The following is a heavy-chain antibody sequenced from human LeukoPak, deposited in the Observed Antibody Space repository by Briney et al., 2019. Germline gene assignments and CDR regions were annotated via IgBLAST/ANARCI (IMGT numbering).Heavy chain of an antibody. CDR1: GLTFSSYG. V-gene: IGHV3-30*18. J-gene: IGHJ6*04. CDR2: ISYDGSNK. Sequence: GRSLRLSCAVSGLTFSSYGMHWVRQAPGKGLEWVAVISYDGSNKYYADSVKGRFTISRDKSKNTLYLQMKSLRAEDTAEFYCAKDAHPCSGGSCYSGYYFYGMDVWGKGTTVTVSS. CDR3: AKDAHPCSGGSCYSGYYFYGMDV. D-gene: IGHD2-15*01.